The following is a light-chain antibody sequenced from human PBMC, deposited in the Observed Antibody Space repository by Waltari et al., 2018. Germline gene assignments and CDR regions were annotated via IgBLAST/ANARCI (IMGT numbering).Light chain of an antibody. Sequence: QSVLTQPPPLSGAPGQRVTISCSGRSSNLGAGYPVHWYQQFPGTAPKLIIHDDKDRPSGVPDRFSGSTSGTSATLAITDLQAEDEASYYCQSFDRGLSEYVFGGGTQVTVL. CDR1: SSNLGAGYP. J-gene: IGLJ2*01. CDR2: DDK. CDR3: QSFDRGLSEYV. V-gene: IGLV1-40*01.